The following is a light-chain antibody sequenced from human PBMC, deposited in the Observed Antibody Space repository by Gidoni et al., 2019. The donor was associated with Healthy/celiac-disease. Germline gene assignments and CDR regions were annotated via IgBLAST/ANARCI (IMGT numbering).Light chain of an antibody. CDR3: QSYDSSLSGPVV. J-gene: IGLJ2*01. CDR2: GNS. CDR1: SSNIGAGYD. V-gene: IGLV1-40*01. Sequence: QSVLTPPPPVSGAPGQRVPISCTGSSSNIGAGYDVHWYQQLPGTAPKLPIYGNSNRPAGVPDRFSGSKSGTSASLAITGLQAEDEADYYCQSYDSSLSGPVVFGGGTKLTVL.